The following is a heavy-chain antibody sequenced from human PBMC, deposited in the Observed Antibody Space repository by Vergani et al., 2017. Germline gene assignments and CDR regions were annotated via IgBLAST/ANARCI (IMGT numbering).Heavy chain of an antibody. D-gene: IGHD3-22*01. CDR2: IHPTGQT. CDR3: AYSSGHYMLDY. CDR1: GDSIRNSNY. V-gene: IGHV4-4*01. Sequence: QVQLQESGPGLVNPPGTLSHTCAVSGDSIRNSNYWSWVRQPPGKGLEWIAEIHPTGQTNYNPSLRNRVTISIKESKNQSSLKLSSVTGADTAVYSCAYSSGHYMLDYWSQGILVTVSS. J-gene: IGHJ4*02.